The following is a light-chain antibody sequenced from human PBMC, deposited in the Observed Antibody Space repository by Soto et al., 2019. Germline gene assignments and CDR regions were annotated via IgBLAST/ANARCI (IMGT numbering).Light chain of an antibody. V-gene: IGKV2-28*01. Sequence: DIVMTQSPLSLPVTPGEPASISCRSSQSLLHSNGYNYLDWYLQKPGQSPQLLIYLGSNRASGVPDRFSGSGSGTDFTLKISRVAAEDVGIYYCMQALQTQYTFGQGTKLEIK. CDR1: QSLLHSNGYNY. CDR2: LGS. J-gene: IGKJ2*01. CDR3: MQALQTQYT.